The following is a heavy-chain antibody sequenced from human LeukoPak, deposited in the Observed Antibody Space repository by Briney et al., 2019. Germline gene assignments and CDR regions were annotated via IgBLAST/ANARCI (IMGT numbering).Heavy chain of an antibody. J-gene: IGHJ6*02. V-gene: IGHV1-3*01. D-gene: IGHD6-19*01. CDR1: GYTFTSYA. Sequence: ASVKVSCKASGYTFTSYAMHWVRQAPGQRLEWMGWINAGNGNTKYSQKFQGRVTITRDTSASTAYMELSSLRSEDTAVYYCARVQTKWQYSSGWYGDPMDVWGQGTTVTVSS. CDR3: ARVQTKWQYSSGWYGDPMDV. CDR2: INAGNGNT.